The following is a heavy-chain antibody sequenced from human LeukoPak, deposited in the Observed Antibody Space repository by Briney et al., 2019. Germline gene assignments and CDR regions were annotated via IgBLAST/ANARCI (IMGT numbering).Heavy chain of an antibody. D-gene: IGHD6-25*01. CDR2: ISYDGSNK. CDR3: AKDAIGPAGS. V-gene: IGHV3-30*18. CDR1: GFTFSSYG. J-gene: IGHJ5*02. Sequence: GRSLRLSCAASGFTFSSYGMHWVRQAPGKGLEWVAVISYDGSNKYYADSVKGRFTISRDNSKNTLYLQMNSLRAEDTAVYYCAKDAIGPAGSWGQGTLVTVSS.